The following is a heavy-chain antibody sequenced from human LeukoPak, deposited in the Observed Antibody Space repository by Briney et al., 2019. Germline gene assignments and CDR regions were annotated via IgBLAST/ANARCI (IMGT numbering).Heavy chain of an antibody. J-gene: IGHJ6*04. CDR3: ARKDYGGYAYYYYGLDV. D-gene: IGHD5-12*01. V-gene: IGHV3-48*03. Sequence: GGSLRLSCAASGFTFSSYEMNWVRQAPGKGLEWVSYISSSGSTKYYADSVKGRFTISRDNAKNSLYLQMNSLRVEDTAVYYCARKDYGGYAYYYYGLDVWGKGTTVTVSS. CDR2: ISSSGSTK. CDR1: GFTFSSYE.